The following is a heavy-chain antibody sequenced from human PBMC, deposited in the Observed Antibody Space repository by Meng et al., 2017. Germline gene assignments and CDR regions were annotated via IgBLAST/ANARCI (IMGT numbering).Heavy chain of an antibody. D-gene: IGHD3-10*01. CDR3: ARKFTMVRGIYNWFDP. Sequence: QRRAAGPSKPSVTLSLTCAGYAVCISGYCGGWIRQPPGKGLEWIGEINHSGSTNYNPSLKSRVTISVDTSKNQFALTLSYVTAADTAVYYCARKFTMVRGIYNWFDPWGQGTLVTVSS. CDR2: INHSGST. CDR1: AVCISGYC. J-gene: IGHJ5*02. V-gene: IGHV4-34*01.